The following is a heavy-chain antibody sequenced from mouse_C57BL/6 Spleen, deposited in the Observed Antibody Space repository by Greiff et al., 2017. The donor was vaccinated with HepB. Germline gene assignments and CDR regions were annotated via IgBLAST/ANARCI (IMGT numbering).Heavy chain of an antibody. CDR1: GYAFSSSW. V-gene: IGHV1-82*01. D-gene: IGHD2-5*01. Sequence: QVQLQQSGPELVKPGASVKISCKASGYAFSSSWMNWVKQRPGKGLEWIGRIYPGDGDTNYNGKFKGKATLTADKSSSTAYMQLSSLTSEDSAVYFCARMAYYSNDAMDYWGQGTSVTVSS. CDR3: ARMAYYSNDAMDY. CDR2: IYPGDGDT. J-gene: IGHJ4*01.